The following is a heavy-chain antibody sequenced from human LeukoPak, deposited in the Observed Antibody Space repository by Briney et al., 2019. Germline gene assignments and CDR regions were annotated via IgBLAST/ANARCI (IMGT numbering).Heavy chain of an antibody. CDR2: ISWDGGST. J-gene: IGHJ4*02. D-gene: IGHD5-18*01. Sequence: QPGGSLRLSCAASGFTFDDYTMHWVRQAPGKGLEWVSLISWDGGSTYYADSVKGRFTISRDNSKNSLYLQMNSLRTEDTALYYCAKDKYSYGPIGYRGQGTLVTVSS. CDR3: AKDKYSYGPIGY. CDR1: GFTFDDYT. V-gene: IGHV3-43*01.